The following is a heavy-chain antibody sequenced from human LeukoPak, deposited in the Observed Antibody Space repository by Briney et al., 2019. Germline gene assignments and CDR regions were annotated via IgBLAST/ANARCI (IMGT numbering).Heavy chain of an antibody. CDR1: GFTFSSYS. J-gene: IGHJ3*02. D-gene: IGHD3-22*01. CDR2: ISSSSSYI. CDR3: AKKYYYDSSGYYGGLAFDI. V-gene: IGHV3-21*04. Sequence: GGSLRLSCAASGFTFSSYSMNWVRQAPGKGLEWVSSISSSSSYIYYADSVKGRFTISRDNAKNSLYLQMNSLRAEDTAVYYCAKKYYYDSSGYYGGLAFDIWGQGTMVTVSS.